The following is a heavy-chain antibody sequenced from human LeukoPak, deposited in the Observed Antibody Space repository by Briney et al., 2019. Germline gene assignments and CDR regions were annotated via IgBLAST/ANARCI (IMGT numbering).Heavy chain of an antibody. D-gene: IGHD6-19*01. CDR2: IYYSGST. J-gene: IGHJ4*02. V-gene: IGHV4-59*01. CDR1: GGSISRYY. Sequence: PSETLSLTCTVSGGSISRYYWSWIRQPPGKGLEWIGYIYYSGSTNYNPSLKSRVTISVDTSKDQFPLKLSSVTAADTAVYYCARRSQQWLVFDYWGQGTLVTVSS. CDR3: ARRSQQWLVFDY.